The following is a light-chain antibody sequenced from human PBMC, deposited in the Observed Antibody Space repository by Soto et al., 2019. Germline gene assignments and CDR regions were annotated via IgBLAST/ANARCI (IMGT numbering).Light chain of an antibody. CDR1: QGIRNF. CDR2: AAS. Sequence: DIQMTQSPTSLSASVGDRVTITCRASQGIRNFVAWYQQKPGKAPKLLIYAASTLQSGVPSRFSGSGSGTDFTLTINSLHTEDVATYSCQKYSSGPIFGPRTKVEIK. V-gene: IGKV1-27*01. J-gene: IGKJ3*01. CDR3: QKYSSGPI.